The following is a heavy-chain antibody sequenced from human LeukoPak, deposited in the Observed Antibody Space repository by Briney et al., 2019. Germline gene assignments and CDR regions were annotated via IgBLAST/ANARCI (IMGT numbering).Heavy chain of an antibody. CDR3: ARDITGTTGAFDI. J-gene: IGHJ3*02. CDR1: GFTFSSYA. Sequence: GGSLRLSCAASGFTFSSYAMHWVRQAPGKGLEWVAVISYDGSNKYYADSVKGRFTISRDNSKNTLYLQTNSLRAEDTAVYYCARDITGTTGAFDIWGQGTMVTVSS. D-gene: IGHD1-7*01. CDR2: ISYDGSNK. V-gene: IGHV3-30-3*01.